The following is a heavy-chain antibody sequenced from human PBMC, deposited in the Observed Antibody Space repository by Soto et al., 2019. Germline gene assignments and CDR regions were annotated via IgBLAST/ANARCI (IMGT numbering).Heavy chain of an antibody. CDR2: IIPIFGTA. Sequence: QVQLVQSGAEVKKPGSSVKVSCKASGGTFSSYAISWVRQAPGQGLEWMGGIIPIFGTANYAQKFQGRVTITADKATSTAYMELSSLRSEDTAVYYGARGCSGGSCYYYYYGMDVWGQGTTVTVSS. J-gene: IGHJ6*02. D-gene: IGHD2-15*01. CDR1: GGTFSSYA. CDR3: ARGCSGGSCYYYYYGMDV. V-gene: IGHV1-69*06.